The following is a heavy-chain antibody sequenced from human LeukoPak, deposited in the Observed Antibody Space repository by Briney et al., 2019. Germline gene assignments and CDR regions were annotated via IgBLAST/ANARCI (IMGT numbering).Heavy chain of an antibody. D-gene: IGHD3-3*01. V-gene: IGHV3-7*01. CDR1: GFIFTNYF. J-gene: IGHJ4*02. CDR3: ATDRGWRTSGYYLYYFEY. CDR2: IKHDGSEK. Sequence: TGGSLRLSCAASGFIFTNYFMSWVRQAPGKGLEWVASIKHDGSEKYYVDSVRGRFTISRDNTMNSPYLQMSSLRAEDTAVYYCATDRGWRTSGYYLYYFEYWGQGTLVTYSS.